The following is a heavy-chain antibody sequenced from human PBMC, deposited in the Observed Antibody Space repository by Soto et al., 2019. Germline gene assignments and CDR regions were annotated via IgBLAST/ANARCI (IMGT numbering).Heavy chain of an antibody. Sequence: QVHLVQSGAEVKKPGASVKVSCKGSGYAFTTYGITWVRQAPGQGLEWMGWISAQNGNTNYAQKLQGRVTVTRDTSTSTAYMELRSLRSEDTAVFYSARGRYGDYWGQGALVTVSS. CDR3: ARGRYGDY. V-gene: IGHV1-18*01. CDR1: GYAFTTYG. J-gene: IGHJ4*02. CDR2: ISAQNGNT. D-gene: IGHD1-1*01.